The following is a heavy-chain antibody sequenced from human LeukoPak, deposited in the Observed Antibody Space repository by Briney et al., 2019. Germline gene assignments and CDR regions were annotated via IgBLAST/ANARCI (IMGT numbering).Heavy chain of an antibody. D-gene: IGHD5-18*01. Sequence: GGSLRLSCAASGFTFSTYWMHWVRQAPGKGLVWLSRISSDGSSTNYADSVKGRFTISRDNAKNSLYLQMNGLRDEDTAVYYCARRGYSYGYDYWGQGTLVTVSS. CDR1: GFTFSTYW. CDR2: ISSDGSST. J-gene: IGHJ4*02. CDR3: ARRGYSYGYDY. V-gene: IGHV3-74*01.